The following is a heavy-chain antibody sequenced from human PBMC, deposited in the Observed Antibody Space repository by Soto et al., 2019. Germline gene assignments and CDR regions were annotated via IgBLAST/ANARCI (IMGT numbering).Heavy chain of an antibody. CDR2: VNSDGSNK. J-gene: IGHJ6*02. CDR1: GFTFSNYW. CDR3: AKDSLTIFGVVTTVLFDYYGMDV. Sequence: GGSLRLSCAASGFTFSNYWMHWVRQAPGKGLVWVSRVNSDGSNKYYADSVKGRFTISRDNSKNTLYLQMNSLRAEDTAVYYCAKDSLTIFGVVTTVLFDYYGMDVWGQGTTVTVSS. D-gene: IGHD3-3*01. V-gene: IGHV3-74*01.